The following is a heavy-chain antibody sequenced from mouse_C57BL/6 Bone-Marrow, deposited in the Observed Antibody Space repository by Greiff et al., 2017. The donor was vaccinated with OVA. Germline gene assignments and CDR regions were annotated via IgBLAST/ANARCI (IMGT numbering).Heavy chain of an antibody. V-gene: IGHV1-81*01. CDR2: IYPRSGNT. Sequence: QVPLQQSGAELARPGASVKLSCKASGYTFTSYGISWVKQRTGQGLEWIGEIYPRSGNTYYNEKFKGKATLTADKSSSTAYMELRSLTSEDSAVYFCARSLGLYYFDYWGQGTTLTVSS. CDR1: GYTFTSYG. J-gene: IGHJ2*01. D-gene: IGHD6-2*01. CDR3: ARSLGLYYFDY.